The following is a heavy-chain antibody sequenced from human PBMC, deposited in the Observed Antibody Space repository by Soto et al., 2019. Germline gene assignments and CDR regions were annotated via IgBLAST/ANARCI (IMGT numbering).Heavy chain of an antibody. CDR1: GITVSSYY. D-gene: IGHD3-22*01. Sequence: EVQLVESGGGLIQPGGSLRLSCAVSGITVSSYYMSWVRQAAGKGLEWVSVIYAGTITYYADSVKGRFTIYRDNSKNTLNLEMYSLRVEDTAVYYCARIPYDNSGTIFDYWGQGTLVTVSS. V-gene: IGHV3-53*01. CDR2: IYAGTIT. CDR3: ARIPYDNSGTIFDY. J-gene: IGHJ4*02.